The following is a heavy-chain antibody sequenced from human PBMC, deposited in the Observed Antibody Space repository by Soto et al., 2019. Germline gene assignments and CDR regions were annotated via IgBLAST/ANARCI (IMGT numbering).Heavy chain of an antibody. CDR1: GLIFSDYH. Sequence: EVQLVESGGGLVQPGGSLRLSCAASGLIFSDYHMDWVRQAPGKGLEWVGRIRRKANSYTTEYAASVTGRFTISRDDSQNPRHVQRTRLKTEDTAVYYCAMIGGWSGGSNDMAVWGQGTTVTAPS. J-gene: IGHJ6*02. V-gene: IGHV3-72*01. CDR3: AMIGGWSGGSNDMAV. D-gene: IGHD6-19*01. CDR2: IRRKANSYTT.